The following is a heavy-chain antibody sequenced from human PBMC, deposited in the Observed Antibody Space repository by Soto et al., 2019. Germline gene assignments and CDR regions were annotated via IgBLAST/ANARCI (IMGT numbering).Heavy chain of an antibody. Sequence: ASVKVSCKASGYTFTSYDINWVRQATGQGLEWMGWMNPNSGNTGYAQKFQGRVTMTRNTSISTAYMELSSLRSEDTAVYYCARAVWLVKGIVVVPAAIPFDWFDPWGQGTLVTVSS. D-gene: IGHD2-2*02. CDR3: ARAVWLVKGIVVVPAAIPFDWFDP. J-gene: IGHJ5*02. CDR1: GYTFTSYD. V-gene: IGHV1-8*01. CDR2: MNPNSGNT.